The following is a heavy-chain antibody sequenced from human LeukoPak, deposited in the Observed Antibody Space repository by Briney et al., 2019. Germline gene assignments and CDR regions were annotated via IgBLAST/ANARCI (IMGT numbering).Heavy chain of an antibody. CDR1: GYTFTSYG. J-gene: IGHJ4*02. D-gene: IGHD6-19*01. CDR2: ISAYNGNT. Sequence: ASVKVSCKASGYTFTSYGISWVRPAPGQGLEWMGWISAYNGNTNYAQKLQGRVTMTTDTSTSTAYMELRSLRSDDTAVYYCSSATGIAVAKHFDYWGQGTLVTVSS. V-gene: IGHV1-18*01. CDR3: SSATGIAVAKHFDY.